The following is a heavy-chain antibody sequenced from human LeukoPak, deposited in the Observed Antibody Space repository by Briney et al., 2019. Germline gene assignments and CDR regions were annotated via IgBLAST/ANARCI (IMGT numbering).Heavy chain of an antibody. CDR2: IYTSGST. CDR1: GGSFSGYY. V-gene: IGHV4-4*07. Sequence: SETLSLTCAVYGGSFSGYYWSWIRQPAGKGLEWIGRIYTSGSTNYNPSLKSRVTMSVDTSKNQFSLKLSSVTAADTAVYYCARDRMAVGYSSSWYSSQANYYYYMDVWGKGTTVTISS. J-gene: IGHJ6*03. CDR3: ARDRMAVGYSSSWYSSQANYYYYMDV. D-gene: IGHD6-13*01.